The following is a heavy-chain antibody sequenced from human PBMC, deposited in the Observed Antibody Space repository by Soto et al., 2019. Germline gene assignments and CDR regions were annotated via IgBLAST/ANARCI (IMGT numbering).Heavy chain of an antibody. J-gene: IGHJ6*02. Sequence: GGSLRLSCAASGFTFSSYGMHWVRQAPGKGLEWVAVISYDGSNKYYADSVKGRFTISRDNSKNTLYLQMNSLRAEDTAVYYCAKSFLDYSNLYYYYGMDVWGQGTTVTVSS. D-gene: IGHD4-4*01. CDR3: AKSFLDYSNLYYYYGMDV. CDR2: ISYDGSNK. CDR1: GFTFSSYG. V-gene: IGHV3-30*18.